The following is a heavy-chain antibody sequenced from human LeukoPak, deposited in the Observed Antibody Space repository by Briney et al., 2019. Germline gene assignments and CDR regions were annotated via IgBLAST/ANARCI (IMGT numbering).Heavy chain of an antibody. V-gene: IGHV3-53*01. Sequence: GGSLRLSCAASGFTVSSNYMSWVRQAPGKGLEWVSVIYSGGSTYYADSVKGRFTISRDNSRSTVYLQMNSLRADDTAVYYCARALYSDGWYGMDVWGQGTTVTVSS. D-gene: IGHD6-19*01. CDR3: ARALYSDGWYGMDV. CDR1: GFTVSSNY. J-gene: IGHJ6*02. CDR2: IYSGGST.